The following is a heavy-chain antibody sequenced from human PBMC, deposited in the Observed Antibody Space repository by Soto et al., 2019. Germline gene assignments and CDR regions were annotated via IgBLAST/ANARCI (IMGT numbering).Heavy chain of an antibody. D-gene: IGHD6-13*01. J-gene: IGHJ5*02. Sequence: ASVKVSCKASGGTFSSYTISWVRQAPGQGLEWMGRIIPILGIANYAQKFQGRVTITADKSTSTAYMELSSLRSEDTAVFYCAKGPRPGIAAAGGFAPWAQETRVTVS. CDR2: IIPILGIA. V-gene: IGHV1-69*02. CDR3: AKGPRPGIAAAGGFAP. CDR1: GGTFSSYT.